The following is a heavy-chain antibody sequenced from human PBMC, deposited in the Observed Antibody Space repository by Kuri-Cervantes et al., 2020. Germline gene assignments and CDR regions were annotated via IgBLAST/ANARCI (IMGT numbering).Heavy chain of an antibody. Sequence: GESLKISCAASGFTFSSYGMHWVRQAPGKGLEWVAVISYDGSNKYYADSVKGRFTISRDNSKNTLYLQMNSLRAEDTAVYYCARVTSGAFDIWGQGTMVTVSS. CDR3: ARVTSGAFDI. CDR2: ISYDGSNK. J-gene: IGHJ3*02. V-gene: IGHV3-30*03. CDR1: GFTFSSYG.